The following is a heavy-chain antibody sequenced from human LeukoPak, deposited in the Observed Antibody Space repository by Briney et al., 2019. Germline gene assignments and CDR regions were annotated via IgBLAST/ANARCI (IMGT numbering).Heavy chain of an antibody. Sequence: PGGSLRLSCAAAGFTVNSNYMSWVRQAPGKGLEWVSVIYSGGSTYYADSVKGRFTISRDNSKNTLYLQMNSLRAEDTTVYYCAREDYGDYVGAFDIWGQGTMLTVSS. D-gene: IGHD4-17*01. CDR3: AREDYGDYVGAFDI. V-gene: IGHV3-53*01. J-gene: IGHJ3*02. CDR1: GFTVNSNY. CDR2: IYSGGST.